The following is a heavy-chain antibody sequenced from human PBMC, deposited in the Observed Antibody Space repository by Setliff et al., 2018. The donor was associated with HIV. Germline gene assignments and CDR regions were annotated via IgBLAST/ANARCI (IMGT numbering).Heavy chain of an antibody. CDR3: ARSPIRYCSSGSCYSGFDQ. V-gene: IGHV5-51*01. D-gene: IGHD2-15*01. CDR2: IYPGDSDI. J-gene: IGHJ4*02. CDR1: GYSFTSYW. Sequence: GEPLKISCKGSGYSFTSYWIGWVRQMPGKGLEWMGIIYPGDSDIRYSPSFEGQVTISADKSISTAYLQWSSLKASDTAIYYCARSPIRYCSSGSCYSGFDQWGQGTPVTVSS.